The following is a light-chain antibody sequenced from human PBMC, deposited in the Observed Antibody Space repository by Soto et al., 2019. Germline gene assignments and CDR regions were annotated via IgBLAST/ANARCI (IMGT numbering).Light chain of an antibody. J-gene: IGLJ3*02. CDR1: SSNIGSNT. CDR2: SNN. CDR3: AAWDDSLNGWV. V-gene: IGLV1-44*01. Sequence: QSVLTQPPSASGTPGQRVTISCSGSSSNIGSNTVNWYQQLPGTAPKLLIYSNNHRPSGVPDRFSGSKSGTSGSLAISGLQSEDEADYYCAAWDDSLNGWVFGGGTKLTVL.